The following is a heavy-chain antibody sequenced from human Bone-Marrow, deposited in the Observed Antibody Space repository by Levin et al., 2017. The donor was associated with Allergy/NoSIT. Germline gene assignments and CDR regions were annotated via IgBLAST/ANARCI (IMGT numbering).Heavy chain of an antibody. J-gene: IGHJ5*02. CDR2: IHYSGTT. V-gene: IGHV4-28*01. D-gene: IGHD3-16*01. CDR3: VRRGGSGESWFDP. CDR1: GYSINNDNW. Sequence: SETLSLTCAVSGYSINNDNWWGWIRQPPGKGLEWIGYIHYSGTTHYNPSLKSRVTMSLDTSKSQFSLKLDSVSAVDTAVYYCVRRGGSGESWFDPWGQGTLVTVSS.